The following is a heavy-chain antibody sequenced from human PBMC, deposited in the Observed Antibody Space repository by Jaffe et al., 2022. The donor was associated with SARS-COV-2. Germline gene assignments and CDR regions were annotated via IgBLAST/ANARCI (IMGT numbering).Heavy chain of an antibody. Sequence: QVQLVESGGAVVQPERSLRLSCVGSGFSFRSYAMHWGRQAPGKGLEWIAFISYDGREKYYSDSVKGRFTISRENSANTLFLQMNSLRPEDTAIYYCARDDVYSLNYWGPGTLVTVSS. V-gene: IGHV3-30*04. J-gene: IGHJ4*02. CDR1: GFSFRSYA. D-gene: IGHD4-4*01. CDR2: ISYDGREK. CDR3: ARDDVYSLNY.